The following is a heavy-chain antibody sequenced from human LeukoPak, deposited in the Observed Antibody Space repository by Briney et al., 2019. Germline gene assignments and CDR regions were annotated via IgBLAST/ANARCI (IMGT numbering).Heavy chain of an antibody. J-gene: IGHJ4*02. CDR1: GGSISSYY. CDR3: ARYYCASTRCPGIDY. CDR2: IHYSGSA. D-gene: IGHD2-2*01. Sequence: SETLSLTCTVSGGSISSYYWSWIRQPPGKGLEWIGYIHYSGSAYYNPSLKSRLTISVDTSRNQFSLQLSSVTPADTAFYYCARYYCASTRCPGIDYWGQGTLVTVSS. V-gene: IGHV4-59*08.